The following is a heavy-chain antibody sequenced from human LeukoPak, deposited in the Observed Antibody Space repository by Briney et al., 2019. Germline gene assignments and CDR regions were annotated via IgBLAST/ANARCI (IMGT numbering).Heavy chain of an antibody. CDR3: ARHSEVRGVYMPEYFQH. CDR2: ISAYNGNT. D-gene: IGHD3-10*01. V-gene: IGHV1-18*01. J-gene: IGHJ1*01. CDR1: GYTFTSYG. Sequence: ASVKVSCKASGYTFTSYGISWVRQAPGQGLEWMGWISAYNGNTNYAQKLQGRVTMTTVTSTSTAYMELRSLRSDDTAVYYCARHSEVRGVYMPEYFQHWGQGTLVTVSS.